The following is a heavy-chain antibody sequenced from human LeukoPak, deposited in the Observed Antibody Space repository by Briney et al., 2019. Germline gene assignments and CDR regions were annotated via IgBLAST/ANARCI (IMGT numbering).Heavy chain of an antibody. CDR3: ARDYCSSTSCLFDY. CDR1: GYTFTGYH. V-gene: IGHV1-2*06. CDR2: INPNSGDT. D-gene: IGHD2-2*01. J-gene: IGHJ4*02. Sequence: ASVKVSCKASGYTFTGYHMHWARQAPGQGLEWMGRINPNSGDTNYAQKFQGRVTMTRDTSISTAYMELSRLRFDDTAVYYCARDYCSSTSCLFDYWGQGTLVTVSS.